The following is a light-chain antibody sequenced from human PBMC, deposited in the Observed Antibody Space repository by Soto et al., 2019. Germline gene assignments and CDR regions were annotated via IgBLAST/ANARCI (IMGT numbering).Light chain of an antibody. J-gene: IGLJ1*01. Sequence: QSVLTRPPSASGSPGQSVTISCTGTSSDVGAYNHVSWYQQHPGKAPKLMISEVNKRPSGVPDRFSGSKSGNTASLTVSGLQAEDEADYYCSSVAGINILFGTGTKVTVL. CDR3: SSVAGINIL. V-gene: IGLV2-8*01. CDR2: EVN. CDR1: SSDVGAYNH.